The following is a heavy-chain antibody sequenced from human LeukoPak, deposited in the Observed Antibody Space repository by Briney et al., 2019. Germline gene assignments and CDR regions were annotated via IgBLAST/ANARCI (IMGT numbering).Heavy chain of an antibody. CDR1: GYTFTSYG. J-gene: IGHJ5*02. D-gene: IGHD4-17*01. Sequence: ASVTVSFKASGYTFTSYGISWVRQAPGQGLEWMGWISAYNGNTHYAQKLQGRVTITTNTSTSTAYMELRSLRSDHTAVYYCARGRGTTPNNWFDPWGQGTLVTVSS. CDR2: ISAYNGNT. CDR3: ARGRGTTPNNWFDP. V-gene: IGHV1-18*01.